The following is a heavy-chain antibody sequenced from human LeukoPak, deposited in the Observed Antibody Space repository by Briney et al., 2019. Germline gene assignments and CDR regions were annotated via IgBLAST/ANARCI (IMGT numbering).Heavy chain of an antibody. V-gene: IGHV5-51*01. Sequence: GESLKISCKGSGYSFTSYWIGWVRQMPGKGLEWMGIIYPGDSDTRYSPSFQGQVTISADKSISTAYLQWSSLKASDTDMYYCARRRILTGYYYYFDYWGQGTLVTVSS. D-gene: IGHD3-9*01. CDR1: GYSFTSYW. J-gene: IGHJ4*02. CDR3: ARRRILTGYYYYFDY. CDR2: IYPGDSDT.